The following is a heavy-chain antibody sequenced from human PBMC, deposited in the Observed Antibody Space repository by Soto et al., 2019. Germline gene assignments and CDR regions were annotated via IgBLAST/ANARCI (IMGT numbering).Heavy chain of an antibody. CDR3: ARTSYFDF. CDR1: GFTFSRYA. Sequence: QVQLVESGGGVVQPGRSLRLSCAASGFTFSRYAMHWVLQAPGKGLEWVAVISYDGSNKYYADSVKGRFTISRDNSKNTLYLQMNSLRAEDTAVYYCARTSYFDFWGQGTLVTVSS. J-gene: IGHJ4*02. CDR2: ISYDGSNK. V-gene: IGHV3-30-3*01.